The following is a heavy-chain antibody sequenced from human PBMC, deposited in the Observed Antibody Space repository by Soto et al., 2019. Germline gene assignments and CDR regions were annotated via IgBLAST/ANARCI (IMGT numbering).Heavy chain of an antibody. CDR1: GYPVTAYY. CDR2: INPATGAA. J-gene: IGHJ3*02. Sequence: QLHLVQSGAVVKKPGASVTVSCSASGYPVTAYYMHWVRQAPGRGLEWMGGINPATGAAKYTQTFQGRVTLARDTSTNTVFMELGGLTSEETAVFYCARGGGVGVAGSAAFDMWGQGTLVTVSS. CDR3: ARGGGVGVAGSAAFDM. V-gene: IGHV1-2*02. D-gene: IGHD3-3*01.